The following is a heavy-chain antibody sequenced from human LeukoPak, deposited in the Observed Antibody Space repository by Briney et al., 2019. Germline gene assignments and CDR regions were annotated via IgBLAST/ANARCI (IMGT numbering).Heavy chain of an antibody. CDR1: GGSISSGSYY. V-gene: IGHV4-61*02. Sequence: PSETLSLTCTVSGGSISSGSYYWSWIRQPAGKGLEWIGRIYTSGSTNYNPSLKSRVTISVDTSKNQFSLKLSSVTAADTAVYYCARDLGIAELQGSFDIWGQGTMVTVSS. CDR2: IYTSGST. CDR3: ARDLGIAELQGSFDI. D-gene: IGHD1-26*01. J-gene: IGHJ3*02.